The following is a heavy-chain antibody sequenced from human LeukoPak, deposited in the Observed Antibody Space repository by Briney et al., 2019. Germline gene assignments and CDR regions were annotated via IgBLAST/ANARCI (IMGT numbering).Heavy chain of an antibody. CDR2: ISSSSSYI. V-gene: IGHV3-21*01. D-gene: IGHD2-2*01. CDR3: ARDIVVVPAAIQYFDY. J-gene: IGHJ4*02. Sequence: PGGSLRLSCAASGFTFSSYSMNWVRHAPGKGLEWVSSISSSSSYIYYADSVKGRFTISRGNAKNSLYLQMNSLRAEDTAVYYCARDIVVVPAAIQYFDYWGQGTLVTVSS. CDR1: GFTFSSYS.